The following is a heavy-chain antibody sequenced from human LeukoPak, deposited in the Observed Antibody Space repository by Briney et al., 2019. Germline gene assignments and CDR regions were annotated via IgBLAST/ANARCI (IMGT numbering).Heavy chain of an antibody. CDR3: ARARQYYDSSGYYGY. J-gene: IGHJ4*02. D-gene: IGHD3-22*01. CDR2: INPNSGGT. CDR1: GYTFTGYY. Sequence: ASVKVSCKASGYTFTGYYMHWVRQAPGQGLEWMGRINPNSGGTNYAQKFQGRVTMTRDTSISTAYMELSRLRSDDTAVYYCARARQYYDSSGYYGYWGQGTLVTVSS. V-gene: IGHV1-2*06.